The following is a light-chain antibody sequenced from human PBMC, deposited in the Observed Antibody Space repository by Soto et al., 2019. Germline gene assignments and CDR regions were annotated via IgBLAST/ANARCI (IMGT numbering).Light chain of an antibody. Sequence: QSALTQPASVSGSPGQSITISCTGTSSDVGDYKYVSWYQKHPGKAPKALIYEVSNRPSGVSNRFSGSKSGNTASLTISWLQAEDEADYYCSSYTSSNPLVFGPGTKLTVL. CDR3: SSYTSSNPLV. V-gene: IGLV2-14*01. CDR1: SSDVGDYKY. CDR2: EVS. J-gene: IGLJ1*01.